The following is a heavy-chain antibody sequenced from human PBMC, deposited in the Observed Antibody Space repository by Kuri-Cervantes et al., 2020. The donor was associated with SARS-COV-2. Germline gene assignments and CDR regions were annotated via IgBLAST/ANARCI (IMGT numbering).Heavy chain of an antibody. CDR1: GFTFSSYS. V-gene: IGHV3-21*01. CDR2: ISSSSSYI. J-gene: IGHJ6*03. CDR3: ARVRNDYYYDYYMDV. Sequence: GGSLRLSWAASGFTFSSYSMNWVRQAPGKGLEWVSSISSSSSYIYYADSVKGRFTISRDNAKNSLYLQMNSRRAEDTAVYYCARVRNDYYYDYYMDVWGKGTTVTVSS.